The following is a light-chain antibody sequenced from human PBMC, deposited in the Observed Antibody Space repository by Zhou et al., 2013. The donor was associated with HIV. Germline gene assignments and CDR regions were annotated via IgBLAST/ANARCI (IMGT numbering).Light chain of an antibody. Sequence: EIVLTQSPGTLSLSPGDRATLSCRASQSVSSYLAWYRQKPGQAPRLLIFGASNRATGIPDRFSGSGSGTDFTLTISRLEPKDFAVYYCQQYGSSPQTFGQGTRLE. CDR1: QSVSSY. CDR3: QQYGSSPQT. CDR2: GAS. V-gene: IGKV3-20*01. J-gene: IGKJ5*01.